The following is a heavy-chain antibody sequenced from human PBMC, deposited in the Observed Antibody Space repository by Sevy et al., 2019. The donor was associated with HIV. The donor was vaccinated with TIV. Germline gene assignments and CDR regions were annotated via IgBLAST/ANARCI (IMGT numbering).Heavy chain of an antibody. Sequence: GGSLRLSCAASGFTFSNAWMSWVRQAPGKGLEWVGRIKSKTDGGTTDYAAPVKGRFTISRDDSKNTLYLQMNNLKTEDTAVYYCTTGDILTGYQYYYYGMDVWGQGTTVTVSS. V-gene: IGHV3-15*01. CDR2: IKSKTDGGTT. J-gene: IGHJ6*02. CDR1: GFTFSNAW. D-gene: IGHD3-9*01. CDR3: TTGDILTGYQYYYYGMDV.